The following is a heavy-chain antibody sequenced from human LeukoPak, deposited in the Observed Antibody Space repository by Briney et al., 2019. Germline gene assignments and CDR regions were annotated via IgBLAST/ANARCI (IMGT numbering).Heavy chain of an antibody. V-gene: IGHV1-18*04. D-gene: IGHD2-2*01. CDR2: ISTYNGNT. J-gene: IGHJ4*02. CDR1: GYTFTSYG. CDR3: AREGQLLLDF. Sequence: ASVKVSCKASGYTFTSYGISWVRQAPGQGLEWMGWISTYNGNTNYAQKLKGRVTMTTDTPTRTAYMELRSLRSDDTAVYYCAREGQLLLDFWGQGTLVTVSA.